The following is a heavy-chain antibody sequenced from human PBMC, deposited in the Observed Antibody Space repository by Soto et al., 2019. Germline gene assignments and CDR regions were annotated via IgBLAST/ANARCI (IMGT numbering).Heavy chain of an antibody. CDR1: GFTFSVSA. D-gene: IGHD1-26*01. V-gene: IGHV3-73*01. CDR3: VRYSFTNGWHFDY. Sequence: PGGSLRLSCAASGFTFSVSAMHWVRQASGKGLEWVGRVRSKGNNYATEYAASLKGRFTISRDDSKNTAYLQMNSLKTEDTAVYYCVRYSFTNGWHFDYWGQGTLVTVS. CDR2: VRSKGNNYAT. J-gene: IGHJ4*02.